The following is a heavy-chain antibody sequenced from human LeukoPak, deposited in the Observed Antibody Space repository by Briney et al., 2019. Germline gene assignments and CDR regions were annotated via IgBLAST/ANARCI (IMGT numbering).Heavy chain of an antibody. CDR2: IWYDGSNK. J-gene: IGHJ4*02. Sequence: GGSLRLSCAASGFTFSSYGMHWVRQAPGKGLEWVAVIWYDGSNKYYADSVKGRFTISRDNSKNTLYLQMNSLRAEDTAVYYCARGTFLAASDFDYWGQGTLVTVSS. V-gene: IGHV3-33*01. D-gene: IGHD2-15*01. CDR1: GFTFSSYG. CDR3: ARGTFLAASDFDY.